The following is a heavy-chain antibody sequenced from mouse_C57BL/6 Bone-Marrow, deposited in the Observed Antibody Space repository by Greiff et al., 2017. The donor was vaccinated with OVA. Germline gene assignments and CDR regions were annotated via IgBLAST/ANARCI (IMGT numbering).Heavy chain of an antibody. CDR1: GFTFSDYG. J-gene: IGHJ1*03. CDR2: ISSGSSTI. CDR3: ARINYWYFDV. Sequence: EVQLVESGGGLVKPGGSLKLSCAASGFTFSDYGMHWVRQAPEKGLEWVAYISSGSSTIYYADTVKGRFTISGDNAKNTLFLQMTSLRSEDTAMYYCARINYWYFDVWGTGTTVTVSS. V-gene: IGHV5-17*01.